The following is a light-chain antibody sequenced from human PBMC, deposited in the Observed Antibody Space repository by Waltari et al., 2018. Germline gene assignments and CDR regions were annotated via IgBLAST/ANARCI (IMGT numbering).Light chain of an antibody. J-gene: IGLJ7*01. CDR2: EDN. CDR1: SGSIASNY. Sequence: NFMLTQPHSVSESPGKTVTISCTRSSGSIASNYVQWYQQRPGSAPTTVIYEDNQRPSGVPERFSGSIDSSSNSASLTISGLKTEDEADYSCHSYDSSSPAVFGGGTQLTVL. V-gene: IGLV6-57*03. CDR3: HSYDSSSPAV.